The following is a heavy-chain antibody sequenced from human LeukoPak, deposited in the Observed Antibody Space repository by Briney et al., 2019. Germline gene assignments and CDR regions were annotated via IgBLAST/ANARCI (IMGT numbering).Heavy chain of an antibody. CDR3: ARAHPDYYGSGSYYMIDP. CDR1: GGSISSRGFF. V-gene: IGHV4-39*07. J-gene: IGHJ5*02. Sequence: SETLSLTCTVSGGSISSRGFFWGWIRQPPGKGPKWIGSVYYSGSTYYNPSLKSRVTMSVDTSKNQFSLKLSSVTAADTAVYYCARAHPDYYGSGSYYMIDPWGQGTLVTVSS. D-gene: IGHD3-10*01. CDR2: VYYSGST.